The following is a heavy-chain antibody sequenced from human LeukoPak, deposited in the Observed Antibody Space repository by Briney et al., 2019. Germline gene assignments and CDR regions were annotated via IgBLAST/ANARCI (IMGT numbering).Heavy chain of an antibody. CDR1: GYTFTGYY. CDR3: ARGRAYYYYYGMDV. J-gene: IGHJ6*02. CDR2: INPNSGGT. Sequence: ASVKVSCKASGYTFTGYYMHWVRQAPGQGLEWMGWINPNSGGTNYAQKFQGWVTMTRDTSISTAYMELSRLRSDDTAVYYCARGRAYYYYYGMDVWGQGTTVTVSS. V-gene: IGHV1-2*04.